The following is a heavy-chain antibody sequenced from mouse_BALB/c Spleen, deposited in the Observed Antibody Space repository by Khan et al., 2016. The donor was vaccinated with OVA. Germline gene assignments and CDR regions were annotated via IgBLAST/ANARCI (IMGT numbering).Heavy chain of an antibody. V-gene: IGHV3-8*02. J-gene: IGHJ3*01. CDR2: ISYSGNS. D-gene: IGHD1-1*01. Sequence: EVQLQESGPSLVKPSQTLSLTCSVTGDSITRGYWNWIRKFPGNKLEYIGYISYSGNSYYNPSLKSRISVTRDTSKTQYYLQLNSVTTEDTATYYCACELRGFAYWGQGTLVTVSA. CDR1: GDSITRGY. CDR3: ACELRGFAY.